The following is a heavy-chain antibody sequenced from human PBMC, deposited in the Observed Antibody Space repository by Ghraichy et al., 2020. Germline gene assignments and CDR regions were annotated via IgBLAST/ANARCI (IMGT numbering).Heavy chain of an antibody. CDR2: IIPIFGTA. CDR3: ARVSEMIAVAGPGNIWYFDL. CDR1: GGTFSSYA. V-gene: IGHV1-69*13. Sequence: SVKVSCKASGGTFSSYAISWVRQAPGQGLEWMGGIIPIFGTANYAQKFQGRVTITADESTSTAYMELSSLRSEDTAVYYCARVSEMIAVAGPGNIWYFDLWGRGTLVTVSS. J-gene: IGHJ2*01. D-gene: IGHD6-19*01.